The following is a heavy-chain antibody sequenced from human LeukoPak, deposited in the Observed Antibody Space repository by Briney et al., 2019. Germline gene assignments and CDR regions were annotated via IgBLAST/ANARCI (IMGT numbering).Heavy chain of an antibody. CDR3: ARVSKTIAYYDYIWGSYRKSRYDAFDI. V-gene: IGHV1-69*13. Sequence: VASVKVSCRASGGTFSSYAISWVRQAPGQGLEWMGGIIPIFGTANYAQEFLGRVTINADESTSTAYMELSSLRSEDTAVYYCARVSKTIAYYDYIWGSYRKSRYDAFDIWGQGTMVTVSS. CDR1: GGTFSSYA. CDR2: IIPIFGTA. J-gene: IGHJ3*02. D-gene: IGHD3-16*02.